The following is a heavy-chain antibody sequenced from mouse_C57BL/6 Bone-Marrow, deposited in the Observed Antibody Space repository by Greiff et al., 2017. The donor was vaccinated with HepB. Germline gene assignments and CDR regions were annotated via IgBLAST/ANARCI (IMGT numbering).Heavy chain of an antibody. CDR3: AKFTAVGY. CDR1: GYAFSSSW. J-gene: IGHJ2*01. Sequence: VQLQQSGPELVKPGASVKISCKASGYAFSSSWMNWVKQRPGKGLEWIGRIYPGDGDTTYNGKFKGKATLTADKSSSTAYMQLSSLTTEYSAVYFCAKFTAVGYWGQVTTLTVSS. D-gene: IGHD1-1*01. CDR2: IYPGDGDT. V-gene: IGHV1-82*01.